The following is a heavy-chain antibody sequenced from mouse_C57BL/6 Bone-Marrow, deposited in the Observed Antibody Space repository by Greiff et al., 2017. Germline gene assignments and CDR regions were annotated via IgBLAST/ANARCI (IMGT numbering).Heavy chain of an antibody. D-gene: IGHD2-1*01. CDR2: IHPNSGST. J-gene: IGHJ2*01. V-gene: IGHV1-64*01. CDR1: GYTFTSYW. CDR3: ARCNIYFDY. Sequence: QVQLQQPGAELVKPGASVKLSCKASGYTFTSYWMHWVKQRPGQGLEWIGMIHPNSGSTNYKEKFKSKATLTVDKSSSTAYLQLSSLTSEDSAVYYCARCNIYFDYWGQGTTLTVSS.